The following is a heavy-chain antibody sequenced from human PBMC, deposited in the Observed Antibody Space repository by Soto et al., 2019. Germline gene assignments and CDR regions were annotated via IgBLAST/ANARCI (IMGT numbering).Heavy chain of an antibody. CDR2: ISSSGSTI. V-gene: IGHV3-11*01. CDR3: ARAHTVVTPTPNWFDP. J-gene: IGHJ5*02. CDR1: GFTFSDYY. D-gene: IGHD2-15*01. Sequence: PGGSLRLSCAASGFTFSDYYMSWIRQATGKGLELVSYISSSGSTIYYAYSVKGRFTISRDNAKNSLYLQMNSRRAEDTAVYYCARAHTVVTPTPNWFDPLGHGTLVTVSS.